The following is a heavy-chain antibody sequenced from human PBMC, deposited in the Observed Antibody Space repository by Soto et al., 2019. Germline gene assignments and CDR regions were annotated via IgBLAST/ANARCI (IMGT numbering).Heavy chain of an antibody. D-gene: IGHD6-13*01. CDR3: TRDASRDSSARGWFDP. V-gene: IGHV3-21*01. J-gene: IGHJ5*02. Sequence: GESLKISCESSVYTFANYWIGWVRQAPGKGLEWVSTISSNSAYIYYTDALRGRFTISRDNAKNSLHLQMNSLRAEDTAVYYCTRDASRDSSARGWFDPWGPGTLVTVSS. CDR2: ISSNSAYI. CDR1: VYTFANYW.